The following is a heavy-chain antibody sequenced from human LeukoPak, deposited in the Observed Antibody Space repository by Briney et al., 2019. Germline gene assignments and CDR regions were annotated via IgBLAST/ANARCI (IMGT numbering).Heavy chain of an antibody. J-gene: IGHJ4*02. Sequence: GGSLRLSCAASGFTFDDYAMHWVRQAPGKGLEWVSGISWNSGSIGYANSVKGRFTISRDNAKNSLYLQMNSLRAEDTALYYCAKDTGGIAAAADYWGQGTLVTVSS. D-gene: IGHD6-13*01. CDR2: ISWNSGSI. CDR3: AKDTGGIAAAADY. CDR1: GFTFDDYA. V-gene: IGHV3-9*01.